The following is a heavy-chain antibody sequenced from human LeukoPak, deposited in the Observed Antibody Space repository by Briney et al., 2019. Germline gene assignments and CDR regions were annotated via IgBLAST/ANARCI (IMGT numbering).Heavy chain of an antibody. D-gene: IGHD2-2*02. CDR2: INPNSGGT. V-gene: IGHV1-2*02. CDR1: GYTFTGYY. J-gene: IGHJ4*02. Sequence: ASVKVSCKASGYTFTGYYMRWVRQAPGQGLEWMGWINPNSGGTNYAQKFQGRVTMTRDTSISTAYMELSRLRSDDTTVYYCARRGIVPAAISVYWGQGTLVTVSS. CDR3: ARRGIVPAAISVY.